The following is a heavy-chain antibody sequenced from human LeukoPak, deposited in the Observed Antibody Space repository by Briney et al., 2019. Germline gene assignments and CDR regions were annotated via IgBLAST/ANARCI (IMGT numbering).Heavy chain of an antibody. Sequence: GGSLRLSCAASGFTFNTYAMHWVRQAPGKGLEWVAVISYDGSNKYYADSVKGRFTISRDNSKNALYPQMNSLRAEDTAVYYCAREGHQNHYWGQGTLVTVSS. CDR2: ISYDGSNK. V-gene: IGHV3-30*14. CDR3: AREGHQNHY. CDR1: GFTFNTYA. J-gene: IGHJ4*02. D-gene: IGHD2-2*01.